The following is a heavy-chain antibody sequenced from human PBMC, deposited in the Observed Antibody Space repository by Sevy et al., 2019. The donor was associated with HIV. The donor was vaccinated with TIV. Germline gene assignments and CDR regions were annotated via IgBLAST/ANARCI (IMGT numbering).Heavy chain of an antibody. Sequence: GGSLRLSCEGSGYTFSNYWMHWVRQAPGKGLEWVSRVNSDGSSTTYADSMKGRFTISRDNAENTMSLQMNSLRAEDTALYYCVAANSWEDYWGQGTLVTVSS. D-gene: IGHD6-13*01. J-gene: IGHJ4*02. V-gene: IGHV3-74*01. CDR2: VNSDGSST. CDR3: VAANSWEDY. CDR1: GYTFSNYW.